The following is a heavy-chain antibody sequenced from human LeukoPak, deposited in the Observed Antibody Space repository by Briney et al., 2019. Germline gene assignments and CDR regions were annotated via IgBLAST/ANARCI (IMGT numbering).Heavy chain of an antibody. CDR1: GGSISSSNW. V-gene: IGHV4-4*02. CDR3: AREIRAADAFDI. CDR2: IYHSGST. Sequence: SETLSLTCAVSGGSISSSNWWSWVRQPPGKGLEWIGEIYHSGSTNYNPSLKSRVTISVDKSKNQFSLKLCSVTAADTAVYYCAREIRAADAFDIWGQGTMVTVSS. D-gene: IGHD5-18*01. J-gene: IGHJ3*02.